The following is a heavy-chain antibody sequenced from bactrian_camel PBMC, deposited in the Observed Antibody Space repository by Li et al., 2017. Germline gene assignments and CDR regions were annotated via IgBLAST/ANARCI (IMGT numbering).Heavy chain of an antibody. V-gene: IGHV3S26*01. J-gene: IGHJ4*01. CDR2: IDSDGGA. CDR1: GFTRSRGSYC. Sequence: VQLVESGGGSVQAGESLRLSCAASGFTRSRGSYCMGWFRQAPGKEREGVANIDSDGGASYADSVKGRFTISLDGAVNTLYLWMNSLKPEDTAMYYCAADRSLVCFDRGYEWHYYGQGTQVTVS. D-gene: IGHD3*01. CDR3: AADRSLVCFDRGYEWHY.